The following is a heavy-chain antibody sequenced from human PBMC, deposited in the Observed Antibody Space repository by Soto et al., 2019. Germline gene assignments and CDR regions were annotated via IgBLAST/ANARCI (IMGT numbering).Heavy chain of an antibody. CDR1: GGTFISYA. Sequence: GASVKVSCKASGGTFISYAISWVRQAPGQGLEWMGGIIPIFGTANYAQKFQGRVTITADESTSTAYMELSSLRSEDTAVYYCARSQIRGKNRESDYWGQGTLVTVSS. D-gene: IGHD3-10*01. J-gene: IGHJ4*02. V-gene: IGHV1-69*13. CDR3: ARSQIRGKNRESDY. CDR2: IIPIFGTA.